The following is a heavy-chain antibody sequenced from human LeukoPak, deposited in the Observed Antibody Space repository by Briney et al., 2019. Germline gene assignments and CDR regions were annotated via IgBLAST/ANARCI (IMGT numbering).Heavy chain of an antibody. CDR1: GRTFSTYA. Sequence: ASVKVSCKASGRTFSTYAISWVRQAPGQALEWMGGIIPMFGTADYAQKFQGRVTIIADESTSTVYMELSSLRYGDTAVYYCARDPAERLRGASYYYYMDVWGKGTTVTVSS. V-gene: IGHV1-69*13. CDR2: IIPMFGTA. D-gene: IGHD1-1*01. J-gene: IGHJ6*03. CDR3: ARDPAERLRGASYYYYMDV.